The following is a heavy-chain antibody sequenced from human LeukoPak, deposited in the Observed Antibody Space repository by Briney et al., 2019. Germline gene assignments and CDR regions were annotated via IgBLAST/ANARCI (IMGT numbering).Heavy chain of an antibody. CDR1: GYTFTSYG. CDR2: ISAYNGNT. V-gene: IGHV1-18*01. D-gene: IGHD3-22*01. CDR3: ARDSQHYYDSSGRHFDY. J-gene: IGHJ4*02. Sequence: ASVKVSCKPSGYTFTSYGISWVRQAPGQRLEWMGWISAYNGNTNYSQKPQGRVTMTTTTSTSTAYSVLRSLRSDDTAVYYCARDSQHYYDSSGRHFDYWGQGTLVTVSS.